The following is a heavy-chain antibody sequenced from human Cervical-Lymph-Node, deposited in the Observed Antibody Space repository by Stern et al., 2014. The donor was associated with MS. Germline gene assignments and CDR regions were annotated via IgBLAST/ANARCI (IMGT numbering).Heavy chain of an antibody. CDR2: IKQDGSEK. Sequence: EVHLVESGGGLVQPGGSLRLSCAASGFTFSSYWMSWVRQAPGKGLEWVANIKQDGSEKYYVDSVKGRFTISRDNAKNSLYLQMNSLRAEDTAVYYCARISTSFLEGDAFDIWGQGTMVTVSS. CDR3: ARISTSFLEGDAFDI. V-gene: IGHV3-7*01. D-gene: IGHD2-2*01. J-gene: IGHJ3*02. CDR1: GFTFSSYW.